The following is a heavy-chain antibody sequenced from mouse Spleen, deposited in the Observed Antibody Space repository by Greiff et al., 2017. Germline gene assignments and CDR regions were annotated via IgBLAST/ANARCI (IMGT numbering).Heavy chain of an antibody. CDR2: IWAGGST. J-gene: IGHJ2*01. V-gene: IGHV2-9*02. Sequence: VKLMESGPGLVAPSQSLSITCTVSGFSLTSYGVHWVRQPPGKGLEWLGVIWAGGSTNYNSALMSRLSISKDNSKSQVFLKMNSLQTDDTAMYYCAREGYYGSSYVGNWGQGTTLTVSS. CDR1: GFSLTSYG. D-gene: IGHD1-1*01. CDR3: AREGYYGSSYVGN.